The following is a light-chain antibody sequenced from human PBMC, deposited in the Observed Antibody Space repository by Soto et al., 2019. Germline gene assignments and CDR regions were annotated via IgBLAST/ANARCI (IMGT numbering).Light chain of an antibody. CDR1: QSASSTS. CDR3: QQYDSSVWT. V-gene: IGKV3-20*01. CDR2: GVS. J-gene: IGKJ1*01. Sequence: EIVLTQSPGTLSMSTGERATLSCRASQSASSTSLAWYQQKPGQAPRLLMYGVSSRATGIPDRFSGSGSGTDFTLTINRLEPEDFGVYFCQQYDSSVWTFGQGPKVDIK.